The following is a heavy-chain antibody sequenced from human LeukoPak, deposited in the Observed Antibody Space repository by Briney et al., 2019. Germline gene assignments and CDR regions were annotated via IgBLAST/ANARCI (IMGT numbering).Heavy chain of an antibody. CDR1: GYTLTELS. Sequence: GASVTVSFKVSGYTLTELSMHWVRQAPGKGLEWMGGFDPEDGETIYAQKFQGRVTMTEDTSTDTAYMELSSLRSEDTAVYYCATDLDGYSYGAFDYWGQGTLVTVSS. J-gene: IGHJ4*02. V-gene: IGHV1-24*01. D-gene: IGHD5-18*01. CDR3: ATDLDGYSYGAFDY. CDR2: FDPEDGET.